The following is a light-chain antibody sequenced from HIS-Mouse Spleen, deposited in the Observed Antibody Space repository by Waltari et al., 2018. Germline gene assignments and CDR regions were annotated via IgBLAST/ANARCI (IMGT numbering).Light chain of an antibody. V-gene: IGLV3-10*01. CDR1: ALPKKY. Sequence: SYELTQPPSVSVSPGQTARITCSGDALPKKYAYWYQQKSGHAPVLVIYEDSKRTSGIAERFSGSSSGTMATLTISGAQVEDEADYYCYSTDSSGNHRVFGGGTKLTVL. CDR2: EDS. J-gene: IGLJ2*01. CDR3: YSTDSSGNHRV.